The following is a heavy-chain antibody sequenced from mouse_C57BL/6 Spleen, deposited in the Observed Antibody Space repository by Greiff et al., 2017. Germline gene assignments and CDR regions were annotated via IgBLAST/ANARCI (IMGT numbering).Heavy chain of an antibody. J-gene: IGHJ3*01. V-gene: IGHV3-1*01. CDR3: ARMDDYDWFAY. CDR2: ISYSGST. Sequence: EVKLQESGPGMVKPSQSLSLTCTVTGYSITSGYDWHWIRHFPGNKLEWMGYISYSGSTNYNPSLKSRISITHDTSKNHFFLKLNSVTTEDTATYYCARMDDYDWFAYWGQGTLVTVSA. D-gene: IGHD2-4*01. CDR1: GYSITSGYD.